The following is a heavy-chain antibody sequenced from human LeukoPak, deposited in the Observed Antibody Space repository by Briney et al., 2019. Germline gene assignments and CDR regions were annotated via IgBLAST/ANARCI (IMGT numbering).Heavy chain of an antibody. CDR3: AKEGRIAAAGRKYYFDY. D-gene: IGHD6-13*01. CDR2: IYSGGSR. J-gene: IGHJ4*02. Sequence: ETLSLTCGVSGGSITNTNYWTWVRQAPGKGLEWVSAIYSGGSRYYADSVKGRFTISRDNSKNTLYLQMNSLRAEDTAMYYCAKEGRIAAAGRKYYFDYWGQGTLVTVSS. V-gene: IGHV3-53*05. CDR1: GGSITNTNY.